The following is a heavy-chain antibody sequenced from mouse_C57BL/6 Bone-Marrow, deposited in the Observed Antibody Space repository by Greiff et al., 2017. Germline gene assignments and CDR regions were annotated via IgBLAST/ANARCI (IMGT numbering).Heavy chain of an antibody. J-gene: IGHJ4*01. V-gene: IGHV1-52*01. CDR1: GYTFTSYW. CDR3: ARLGDYGDYYAMDY. D-gene: IGHD2-4*01. Sequence: QVHVKQPGAELVRPGSSVKLSCKASGYTFTSYWMHWVKQRPIQGLEWIGNIDPSDSETHYNQKFKDKATLTVDKSSSTAYMQLSSLTSEDSAVYYCARLGDYGDYYAMDYWGQGTSVTVSS. CDR2: IDPSDSET.